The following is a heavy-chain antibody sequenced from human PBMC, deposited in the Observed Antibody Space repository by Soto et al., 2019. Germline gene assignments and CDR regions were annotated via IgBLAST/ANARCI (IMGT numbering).Heavy chain of an antibody. CDR1: GGTFSSYT. CDR2: IIPILGIA. Sequence: QVQLVQSGAEVKKPGSSVKVSCKASGGTFSSYTISWVRQAPGQGLEWMGRIIPILGIANYAQKFQDRVTITADKSTSTAYMELRRLRSEDTAVYYCARVSDIAAAGSLDYWGQGTLVTVSS. D-gene: IGHD6-13*01. J-gene: IGHJ4*02. V-gene: IGHV1-69*02. CDR3: ARVSDIAAAGSLDY.